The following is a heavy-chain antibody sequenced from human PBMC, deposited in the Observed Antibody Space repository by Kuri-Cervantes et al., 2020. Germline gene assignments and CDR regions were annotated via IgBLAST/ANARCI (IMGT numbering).Heavy chain of an antibody. V-gene: IGHV3-30-3*01. D-gene: IGHD3-16*01. J-gene: IGHJ4*02. Sequence: GGSLRLSCAVSGFTFSSYAMHWVRQAPGKGLEWVAVISYDGSNTYYADSVEGRFTISRDNSKNTPYLQKNSLRAEDAAVYCCARDWGFQGYFPDYWGQGTLVTVSS. CDR3: ARDWGFQGYFPDY. CDR2: ISYDGSNT. CDR1: GFTFSSYA.